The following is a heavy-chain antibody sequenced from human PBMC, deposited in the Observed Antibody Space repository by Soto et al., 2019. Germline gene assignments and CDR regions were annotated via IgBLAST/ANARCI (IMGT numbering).Heavy chain of an antibody. CDR3: EVRYYDSSGFDYGMDV. CDR1: GGTFSSYA. D-gene: IGHD3-22*01. Sequence: GASVKVSCKASGGTFSSYAISWVRQAPGQGLEWMGGIIPIFGTANYAQKFQGRVTITADESTSTAYMELSSLRSEDTAVYYCEVRYYDSSGFDYGMDVWGQGTTVTVSS. CDR2: IIPIFGTA. V-gene: IGHV1-69*13. J-gene: IGHJ6*02.